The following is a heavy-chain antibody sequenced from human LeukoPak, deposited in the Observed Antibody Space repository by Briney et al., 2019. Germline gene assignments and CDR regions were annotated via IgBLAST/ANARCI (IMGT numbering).Heavy chain of an antibody. J-gene: IGHJ4*02. V-gene: IGHV4-59*08. CDR1: GGSISSYY. Sequence: SETLSLTCTVSGGSISSYYWSWIRQPPGKGLEWIGYIYYSGSTNYNPSLKSRVTISVDTSKNQFSLKLSSVTAADTAVYYCARLYYDILTGYSYFDYWGQGTLVTVSS. CDR3: ARLYYDILTGYSYFDY. CDR2: IYYSGST. D-gene: IGHD3-9*01.